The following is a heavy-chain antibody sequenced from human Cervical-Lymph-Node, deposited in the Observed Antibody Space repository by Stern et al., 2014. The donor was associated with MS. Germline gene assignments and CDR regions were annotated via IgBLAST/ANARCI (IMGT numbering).Heavy chain of an antibody. Sequence: QVQLVQSGPGLVKPSQTLSLTCIVSGDSISSGGLYWNWIRQHPVKGLEWIGYIHYSGSTYYNPSLKSRVTISVDTSKNQFSLKLTSVTAADTAVYYCARRGAAATQNPFDYWGQGTLVTVSS. CDR3: ARRGAAATQNPFDY. D-gene: IGHD2-15*01. CDR1: GDSISSGGLY. CDR2: IHYSGST. V-gene: IGHV4-31*03. J-gene: IGHJ4*02.